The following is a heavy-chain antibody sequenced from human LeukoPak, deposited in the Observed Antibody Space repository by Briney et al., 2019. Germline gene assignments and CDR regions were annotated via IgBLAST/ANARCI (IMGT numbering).Heavy chain of an antibody. CDR2: IYYSGST. J-gene: IGHJ3*02. CDR1: GGSNGSGDCF. V-gene: IGHV4-30-4*02. CDR3: ARGSNYYDSSGYSLGAFDI. Sequence: SETLSLTCTVSGGSNGSGDCFWSWIRQPPGKGLEWIGFIYYSGSTYYNPSLKSRVTISVDTSKNLFSLKLSSVTAADTAVYYCARGSNYYDSSGYSLGAFDIWGQGTMVTVSS. D-gene: IGHD3-22*01.